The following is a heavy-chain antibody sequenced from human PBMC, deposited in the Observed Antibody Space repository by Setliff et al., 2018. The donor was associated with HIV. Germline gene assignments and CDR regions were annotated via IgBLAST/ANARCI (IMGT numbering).Heavy chain of an antibody. CDR3: ATVGPTGAYFHD. J-gene: IGHJ4*02. D-gene: IGHD1-26*01. Sequence: GASVKVSCKVSGSSLTELSIHWVRQTPGKGLQWMGGFDPEDGPDDGQTIYARKFRGRVTMTEDTSTDTAYMVLARLTSEDTAVYFCATVGPTGAYFHDWGQGTLVTVSS. CDR2: FDPEDGPDDGQT. CDR1: GSSLTELS. V-gene: IGHV1-24*01.